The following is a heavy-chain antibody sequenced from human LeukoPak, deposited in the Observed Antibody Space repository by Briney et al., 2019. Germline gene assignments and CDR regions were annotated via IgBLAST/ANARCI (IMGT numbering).Heavy chain of an antibody. CDR1: GFTFSSYW. CDR2: IKTDGSEK. D-gene: IGHD3-9*01. J-gene: IGHJ5*02. Sequence: PGGSLRLSCEASGFTFSSYWMSWVRQAPGKGLEWVANIKTDGSEKYYVDSVKGRFTISRDNAKNSLYLQMNSLRAEDTAVYYCARDYPGYFPWGQGTLVIVSS. CDR3: ARDYPGYFP. V-gene: IGHV3-7*03.